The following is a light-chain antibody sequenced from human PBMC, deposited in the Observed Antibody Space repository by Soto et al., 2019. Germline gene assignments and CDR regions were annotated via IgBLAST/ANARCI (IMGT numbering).Light chain of an antibody. V-gene: IGKV3-15*01. J-gene: IGKJ4*01. CDR2: GAS. Sequence: EIVTTQSPATLSVSPGERATLSCRASQSVSNNLAWYQQKPGQAPRLLIFGASTRATGIPARFSGSGSGTEFTLTISSLQSEDFAVYYCQQYNTRSSLAFGGGTKVETK. CDR3: QQYNTRSSLA. CDR1: QSVSNN.